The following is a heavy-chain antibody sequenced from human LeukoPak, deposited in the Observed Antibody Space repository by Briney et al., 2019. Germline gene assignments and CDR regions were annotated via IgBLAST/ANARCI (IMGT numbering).Heavy chain of an antibody. CDR1: GGSISSYY. CDR3: AASQVGGYSYGSYFDY. Sequence: PSETLSLTCTVSGGSISSYYWSWIRQPAAKGLEWIGRIYTSGSTKYNPSLKSRVTMSVDTSKNQFSLKLSSVTAADTAVYYCAASQVGGYSYGSYFDYWGQGTLVTVSS. V-gene: IGHV4-4*07. CDR2: IYTSGST. D-gene: IGHD5-18*01. J-gene: IGHJ4*02.